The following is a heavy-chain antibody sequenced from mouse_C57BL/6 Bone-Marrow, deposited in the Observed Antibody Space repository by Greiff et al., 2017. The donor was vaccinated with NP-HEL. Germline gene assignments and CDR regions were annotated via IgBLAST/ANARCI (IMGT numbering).Heavy chain of an antibody. CDR3: ARGAVVAHWYFDV. Sequence: DVKLVESEGGLVQPGSSMKLSCTASGFTFSDYYMAWVRQVPEKGLEWVANINYDGSSTYYLDSLKGRFIISRDNAKNILYLQMSSLKSEDTATYYCARGAVVAHWYFDVWGTGTTVTVSS. D-gene: IGHD1-1*01. CDR1: GFTFSDYY. CDR2: INYDGSST. V-gene: IGHV5-16*01. J-gene: IGHJ1*03.